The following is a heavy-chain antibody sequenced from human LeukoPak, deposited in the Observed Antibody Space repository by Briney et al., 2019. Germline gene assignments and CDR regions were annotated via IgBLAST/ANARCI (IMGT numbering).Heavy chain of an antibody. CDR1: GFTFSSCG. CDR2: ISYDGSDK. J-gene: IGHJ3*02. CDR3: AKSFGWSNYYYAFDI. V-gene: IGHV3-30*18. D-gene: IGHD3-3*01. Sequence: GGSLRLSCAASGFTFSSCGMQWVRQAPGKGLEWVAVISYDGSDKYYADSVKGRFTISRDNSKNTLYLQMNSLRAEDTAVYYCAKSFGWSNYYYAFDIWGQGTMVTVSS.